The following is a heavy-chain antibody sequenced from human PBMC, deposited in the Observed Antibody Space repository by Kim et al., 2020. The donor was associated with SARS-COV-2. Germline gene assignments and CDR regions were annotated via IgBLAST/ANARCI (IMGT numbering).Heavy chain of an antibody. V-gene: IGHV4-61*01. Sequence: SETLSLTCTVSGGSVSSGSYYWSWIRQPPGKGLEWIGYIYYSGSTNYNPSLKSRVTISVDTSKNQFSLKLSSVTAADTAAYYCARMKDMVWGSSDDYWG. J-gene: IGHJ4*01. CDR2: IYYSGST. D-gene: IGHD3-10*01. CDR3: ARMKDMVWGSSDDY. CDR1: GGSVSSGSYY.